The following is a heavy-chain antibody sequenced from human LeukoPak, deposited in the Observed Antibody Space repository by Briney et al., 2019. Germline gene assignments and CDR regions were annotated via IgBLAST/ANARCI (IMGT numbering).Heavy chain of an antibody. CDR1: GFTFSSYG. Sequence: PGGSLRPSCAASGFTFSSYGMHWVRQAPGKGLEWVAVIWYDGSNKYYADSVKGRFTISRDNSKNTLYLQMNSLRAEDTAVYYCAREPDYGDYGAAFDIWGQGTMVTVSS. D-gene: IGHD4-17*01. J-gene: IGHJ3*02. CDR3: AREPDYGDYGAAFDI. CDR2: IWYDGSNK. V-gene: IGHV3-33*01.